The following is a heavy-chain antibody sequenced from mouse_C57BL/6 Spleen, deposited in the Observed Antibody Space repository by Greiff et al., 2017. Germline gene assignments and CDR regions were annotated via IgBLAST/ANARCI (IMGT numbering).Heavy chain of an antibody. V-gene: IGHV1-69*01. CDR2: IDPSDSYT. CDR3: AVTTVVEEGFAY. D-gene: IGHD1-1*01. CDR1: GYTFTSYW. J-gene: IGHJ3*01. Sequence: QVQLQQPGAELVMPGASVKLSCKASGYTFTSYWMHWVKQRPGQGLEWIGEIDPSDSYTNYNQKFKGKSTLTVDKSSSSAYMQLSSLTSEDSAVYYSAVTTVVEEGFAYWGQGTLVTVSA.